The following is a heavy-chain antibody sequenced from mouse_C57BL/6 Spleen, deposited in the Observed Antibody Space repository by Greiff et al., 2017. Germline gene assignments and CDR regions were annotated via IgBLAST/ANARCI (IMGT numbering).Heavy chain of an antibody. CDR3: ARGHITAVVAGTHFAD. CDR2: IYPGDGDT. CDR1: GYAFSSSW. J-gene: IGHJ3*01. Sequence: VQLQQSGPELVKPGASVKISCKASGYAFSSSWMNWVKQRPGQGLGWIGRIYPGDGDTNYNGKFKGKATLTADKSSSTAYMQLSSLTSEGSAVYVCARGHITAVVAGTHFADWGQGTMVTVAA. D-gene: IGHD1-1*01. V-gene: IGHV1-82*01.